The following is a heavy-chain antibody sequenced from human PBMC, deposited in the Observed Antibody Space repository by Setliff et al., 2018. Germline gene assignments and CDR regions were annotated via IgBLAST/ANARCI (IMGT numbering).Heavy chain of an antibody. CDR2: IYYRGDT. Sequence: SETLSLICTASGASITSGTYYWGWIRQPPGKGLEWIGRIYYRGDTYYNASLKGRLTISVDTAQNQFSLRLTSVTAADTAVYYCARTGTYRYFDYWGQGALVTVSS. J-gene: IGHJ4*02. V-gene: IGHV4-39*01. CDR1: GASITSGTYY. CDR3: ARTGTYRYFDY. D-gene: IGHD1-1*01.